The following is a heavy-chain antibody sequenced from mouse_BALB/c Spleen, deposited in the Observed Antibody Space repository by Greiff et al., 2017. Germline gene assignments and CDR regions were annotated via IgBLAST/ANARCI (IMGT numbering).Heavy chain of an antibody. Sequence: EVNLVESVTVLARPGASVKMSCKASGYSFTSYWMHWVKQRPGQGLEWIGAIYPGNSATSYNQKFKGKAKLTAVTSASTAYMELSSLTNEDSAVYYCTRSGLDYYGSKYYAMDYWGQGTSVTVSS. D-gene: IGHD1-1*01. CDR2: IYPGNSAT. J-gene: IGHJ4*01. CDR1: GYSFTSYW. CDR3: TRSGLDYYGSKYYAMDY. V-gene: IGHV1-5*01.